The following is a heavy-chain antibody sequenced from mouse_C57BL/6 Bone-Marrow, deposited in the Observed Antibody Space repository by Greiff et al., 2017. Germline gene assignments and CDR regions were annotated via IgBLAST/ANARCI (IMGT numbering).Heavy chain of an antibody. CDR3: AKMVTTGLFDY. J-gene: IGHJ2*01. CDR2: ISYDGSN. V-gene: IGHV3-6*01. D-gene: IGHD2-2*01. CDR1: GYSITSGYY. Sequence: ESGPGLVKPSQSLSLTCSVTGYSITSGYYWNWIRQFPGNKLEWMGYISYDGSNNYNPSLKNRISITRDTSKNQVFLKLNSVTTEDTATYYCAKMVTTGLFDYWGQGTTLTVSS.